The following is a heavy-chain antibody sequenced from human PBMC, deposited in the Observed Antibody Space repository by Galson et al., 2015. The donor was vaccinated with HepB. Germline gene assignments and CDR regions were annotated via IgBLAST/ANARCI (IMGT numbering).Heavy chain of an antibody. J-gene: IGHJ3*02. CDR3: ARTPKLLWFGELFAFDI. V-gene: IGHV1-18*04. CDR1: GYTFTSYG. CDR2: ISAYNGNT. D-gene: IGHD3-10*01. Sequence: SVKVSCKASGYTFTSYGISWVRQAPGQGLEWMGWISAYNGNTNYAQKLQGRVTMTTDTSTSTAYMELRSLRSDDTAVYYCARTPKLLWFGELFAFDIWGQGTMVTVSS.